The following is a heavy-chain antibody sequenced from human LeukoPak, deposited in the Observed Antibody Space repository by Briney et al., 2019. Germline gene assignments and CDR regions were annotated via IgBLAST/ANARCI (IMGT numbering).Heavy chain of an antibody. CDR1: GFTFSNYG. J-gene: IGHJ6*04. CDR2: VSGSSVST. D-gene: IGHD5-12*01. V-gene: IGHV3-23*01. Sequence: PGGSLRLSCAASGFTFSNYGMSWVRQAPGKVLEWVSAVSGSSVSTFYADSVKGRFTISRDNSKNTLYLQMNSLRVEDTAVYYCAKLRDIVATRYITALDVWGKGTTVTISS. CDR3: AKLRDIVATRYITALDV.